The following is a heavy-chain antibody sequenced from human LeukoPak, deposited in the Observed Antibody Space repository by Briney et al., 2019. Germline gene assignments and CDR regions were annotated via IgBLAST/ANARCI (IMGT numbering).Heavy chain of an antibody. D-gene: IGHD4-17*01. V-gene: IGHV3-21*01. CDR2: ISSSSSYI. CDR3: ATTALDYGREDYYYYYYMDV. CDR1: GFTFSSYS. J-gene: IGHJ6*03. Sequence: GGSLRLSCAASGFTFSSYSMNWVRQAPGKGLEWVSSISSSSSYIYYADSVKGRFTISRDNAKNSLYLQMNSLRAEDTAVYYCATTALDYGREDYYYYYYMDVWGKGTTVTVSS.